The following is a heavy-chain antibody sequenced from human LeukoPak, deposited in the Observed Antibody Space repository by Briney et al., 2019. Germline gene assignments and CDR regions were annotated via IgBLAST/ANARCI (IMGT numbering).Heavy chain of an antibody. CDR3: TSGDQGGFDY. D-gene: IGHD1-14*01. J-gene: IGHJ4*02. CDR2: IKRKIDGETT. V-gene: IGHV3-15*01. Sequence: PGGSLRISCVASGFTFSNAWMSWVRQAPIKGLEWVGRIKRKIDGETTDYAAPAKGRFTISRDDSKNTLYLQMNSLKTEDTAVYYCTSGDQGGFDYWGRGTLVTVSS. CDR1: GFTFSNAW.